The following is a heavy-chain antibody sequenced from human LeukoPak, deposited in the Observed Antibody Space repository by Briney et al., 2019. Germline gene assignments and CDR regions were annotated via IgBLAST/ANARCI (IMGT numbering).Heavy chain of an antibody. D-gene: IGHD3-22*01. Sequence: GRSLRLSCAASGFTFSSYAMHWVRQAPGEGLEWVSVIYSGGSTYYADSVKGRFTISRDNSKSTLYLQMNSLRAEDTAVYYCARGSTMIYAFDIWGQGTMVTVSS. CDR2: IYSGGST. CDR1: GFTFSSYA. J-gene: IGHJ3*02. V-gene: IGHV3-66*01. CDR3: ARGSTMIYAFDI.